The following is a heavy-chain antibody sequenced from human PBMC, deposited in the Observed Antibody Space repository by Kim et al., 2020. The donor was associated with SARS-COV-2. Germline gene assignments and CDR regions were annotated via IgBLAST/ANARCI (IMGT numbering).Heavy chain of an antibody. Sequence: SVKVSCKASGDSFNTHAFTWVRQAPGQGLEWMGGIIPTFGTTNYAQKFQSRVTITADDSSSTVYMELSSLRSDDTAMYYCARARGCSGGRCYFADFWGQGTLVTVSS. CDR2: IIPTFGTT. CDR1: GDSFNTHA. D-gene: IGHD2-15*01. J-gene: IGHJ4*02. V-gene: IGHV1-69*13. CDR3: ARARGCSGGRCYFADF.